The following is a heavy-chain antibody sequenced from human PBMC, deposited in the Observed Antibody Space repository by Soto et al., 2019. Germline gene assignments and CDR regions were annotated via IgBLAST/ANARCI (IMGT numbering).Heavy chain of an antibody. CDR1: GGSISSGGYY. CDR3: ARESRYCSGGSCYSGNTYYYYYGMDV. CDR2: IYYSGST. V-gene: IGHV4-31*03. J-gene: IGHJ6*02. D-gene: IGHD2-15*01. Sequence: SETLSLTCTVSGGSISSGGYYWSWIRQHPGKGLEWIGYIYYSGSTYYNPSLKSRVTISVDTSKNQFSLKLSSVTAADTAVYYCARESRYCSGGSCYSGNTYYYYYGMDVWGQGTTVTVSS.